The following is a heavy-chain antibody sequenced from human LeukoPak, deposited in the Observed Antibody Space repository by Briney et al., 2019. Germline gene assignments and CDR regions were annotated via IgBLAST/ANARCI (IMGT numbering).Heavy chain of an antibody. J-gene: IGHJ5*02. Sequence: PGGSLRLSCAASGFPFSSHGTSWVRQAPGKGLEWIGYIYYSGSTNYNPSLKSRVTISVDTSKNQFSLKLSSVTAADTAVYYCARDRGGDYYDTARWFDPWGQGTLVTVSS. V-gene: IGHV4-59*11. CDR3: ARDRGGDYYDTARWFDP. D-gene: IGHD3-22*01. CDR1: GFPFSSHG. CDR2: IYYSGST.